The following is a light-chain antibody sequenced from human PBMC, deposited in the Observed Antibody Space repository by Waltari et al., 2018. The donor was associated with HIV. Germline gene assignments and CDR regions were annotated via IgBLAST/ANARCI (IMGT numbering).Light chain of an antibody. V-gene: IGLV1-40*01. Sequence: QSVLTQPPSVSGAPGQRVTLSCTGSRSNIVAGYDVHWYHQLPGRAPKLLIYDNTTRPSGVPDRFYGSKSGTSAALATTGLQAVDETDYYCQSYDTSLSASVFGTGTKVTVL. CDR3: QSYDTSLSASV. CDR2: DNT. CDR1: RSNIVAGYD. J-gene: IGLJ1*01.